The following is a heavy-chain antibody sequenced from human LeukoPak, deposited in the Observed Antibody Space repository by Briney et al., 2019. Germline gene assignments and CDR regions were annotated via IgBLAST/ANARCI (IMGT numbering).Heavy chain of an antibody. J-gene: IGHJ4*02. Sequence: PGGSLRLSCAASGFTFDDYAMHWVRHAPGKGLEWVSLISGDGGSTYYADSVKGRFTISRDNSKNSLYLQMNSLRTEDTALYYCAKDDSYGDHVKFDYWGQGTLVTVSS. D-gene: IGHD4-17*01. V-gene: IGHV3-43*02. CDR2: ISGDGGST. CDR3: AKDDSYGDHVKFDY. CDR1: GFTFDDYA.